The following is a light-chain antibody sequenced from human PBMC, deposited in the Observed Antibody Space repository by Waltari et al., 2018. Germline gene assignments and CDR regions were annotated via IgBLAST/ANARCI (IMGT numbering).Light chain of an antibody. CDR1: QGINTY. CDR3: QQYNTYPPT. V-gene: IGKV1-16*02. Sequence: DIQMTQSPSSLSPSVGDRVIITCRASQGINTYLAWFQQKPGKAPKSLIYAASTFQSGVSSNCSGSGSGTDFTLTISSLQPEDCATYYCQQYNTYPPTFGGGTRVEI. CDR2: AAS. J-gene: IGKJ4*01.